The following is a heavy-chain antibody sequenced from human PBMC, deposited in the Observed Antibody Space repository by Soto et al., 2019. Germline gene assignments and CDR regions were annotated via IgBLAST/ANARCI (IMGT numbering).Heavy chain of an antibody. Sequence: GGSLRLSCAASGFTFSSYSMNWDRQAPGKGLEWVSYISSSSSTIYYADSVKGRFTISRDNAKNSLYLQMNSLRAEDTAVYYCARDLPKSDYWGQGTLVTVSS. J-gene: IGHJ4*02. CDR2: ISSSSSTI. CDR1: GFTFSSYS. CDR3: ARDLPKSDY. V-gene: IGHV3-48*01.